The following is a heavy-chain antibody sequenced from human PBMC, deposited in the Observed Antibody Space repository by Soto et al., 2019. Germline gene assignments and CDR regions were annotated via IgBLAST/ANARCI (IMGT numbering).Heavy chain of an antibody. D-gene: IGHD3-10*01. CDR1: GGSISSSSYY. CDR2: IYYDGST. J-gene: IGHJ4*02. V-gene: IGHV4-39*01. CDR3: ARLIANWVRGVTTTGADFDS. Sequence: QLQLQESGPGLVKPSETLSLTCTVSGGSISSSSYYWGWIRQPPGKGLEWIGNIYYDGSTYYNPSLKGRVAISVDTSKTQFSLNLTSVPAADTAVYYCARLIANWVRGVTTTGADFDSWGQGTLVTVSS.